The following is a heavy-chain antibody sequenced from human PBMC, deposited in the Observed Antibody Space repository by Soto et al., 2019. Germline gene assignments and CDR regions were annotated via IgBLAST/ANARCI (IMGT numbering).Heavy chain of an antibody. CDR3: AAGGGLPRYY. CDR2: IYHSGST. J-gene: IGHJ4*02. CDR1: GGSISSGGYS. V-gene: IGHV4-30-2*01. Sequence: SETLSLTYAVSGGSISSGGYSWSWIRQPPGKGLEWIGYIYHSGSTYYNPSLKSRVTISVDRSKNQFSLKLSSVTAADTAVYYCAAGGGLPRYYWGQGTLVTVSS. D-gene: IGHD5-12*01.